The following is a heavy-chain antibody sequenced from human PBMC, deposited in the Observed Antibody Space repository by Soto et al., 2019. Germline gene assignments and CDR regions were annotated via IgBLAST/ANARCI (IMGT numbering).Heavy chain of an antibody. D-gene: IGHD3-22*01. J-gene: IGHJ4*02. CDR1: GYTLTSYG. CDR3: ARAPASYYYYFDF. Sequence: ASVKVSCKASGYTLTSYGFSWVRQAPGQGLEWLGWITSDNGNTKYAQKIQGRVTMTTDTSTSTAYMELRSLKSDDTDMYYCARAPASYYYYFDFWGQGTLVTVSS. CDR2: ITSDNGNT. V-gene: IGHV1-18*01.